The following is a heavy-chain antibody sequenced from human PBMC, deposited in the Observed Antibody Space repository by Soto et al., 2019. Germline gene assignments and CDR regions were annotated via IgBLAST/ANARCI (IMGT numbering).Heavy chain of an antibody. Sequence: SETLSLTCTVSGGSISSYFLNWIRQAPGKGLEWIGYVYFNGSTNYNPSLKSRVTISLDTSKSLFSLKLNSVTAADTAVYYCARDHKEAFDIWGQGTLVTVSS. CDR1: GGSISSYF. CDR3: ARDHKEAFDI. V-gene: IGHV4-59*01. CDR2: VYFNGST. J-gene: IGHJ3*02.